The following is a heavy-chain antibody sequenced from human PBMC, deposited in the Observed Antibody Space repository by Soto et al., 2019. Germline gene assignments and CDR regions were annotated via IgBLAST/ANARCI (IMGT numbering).Heavy chain of an antibody. V-gene: IGHV4-59*01. J-gene: IGHJ4*02. CDR1: GGSISSYC. CDR3: ARAPYTSGLLFYLDY. D-gene: IGHD5-18*01. CDR2: IYYSGST. Sequence: SETLSLTCTVSGGSISSYCLSWIRQPTGKGLEWILYIYYSGSTNYNPSLKSRVTISVDTSKNQFSLKLSYVRSEDTALYYCARAPYTSGLLFYLDYWGQGALVTVSS.